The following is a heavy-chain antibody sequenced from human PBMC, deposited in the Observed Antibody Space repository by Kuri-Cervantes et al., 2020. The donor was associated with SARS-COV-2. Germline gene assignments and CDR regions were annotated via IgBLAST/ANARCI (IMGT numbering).Heavy chain of an antibody. CDR1: GGSFSDNH. V-gene: IGHV4-34*01. CDR3: VRQTDYYDSRPDYQRHHWFDP. CDR2: INYSGTT. D-gene: IGHD3-22*01. J-gene: IGHJ5*02. Sequence: SETLSLTCAVYGGSFSDNHWTWVRQPPGKGLEWIGEINYSGTTNYNPSLKSRVTMSVDTSKNQFSLNLTSVTAADTAVYYCVRQTDYYDSRPDYQRHHWFDPWGQGTLVTVSS.